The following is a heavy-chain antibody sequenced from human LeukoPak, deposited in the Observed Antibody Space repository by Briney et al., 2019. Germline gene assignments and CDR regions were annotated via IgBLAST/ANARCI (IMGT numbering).Heavy chain of an antibody. J-gene: IGHJ4*02. V-gene: IGHV4-59*01. CDR2: IYYSGST. CDR1: GGSISSYY. Sequence: SETLSLTCTVSGGSISSYYWNWLRQPPGKGLEWIGYIYYSGSTNYNPSLKSRVTISVDTSKNQFSLKLSSVTAADTAVYYCARGADSSGYYSIFYFDYWGQGTLVTVSS. CDR3: ARGADSSGYYSIFYFDY. D-gene: IGHD3-22*01.